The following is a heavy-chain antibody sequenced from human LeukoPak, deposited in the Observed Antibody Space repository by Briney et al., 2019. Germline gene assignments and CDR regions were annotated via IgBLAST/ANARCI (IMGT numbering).Heavy chain of an antibody. Sequence: SETLSLTCAVSGGSISSSNWWSWVRQPPGKGLEWIGEIYHSGSTNYNPSLKSRVTISVDTSKNQFSLKLSSVTAADTAVYYCARDKLKSKGFDPWGQGTLVTVSS. CDR2: IYHSGST. D-gene: IGHD6-6*01. CDR3: ARDKLKSKGFDP. J-gene: IGHJ5*02. CDR1: GGSISSSNW. V-gene: IGHV4-4*02.